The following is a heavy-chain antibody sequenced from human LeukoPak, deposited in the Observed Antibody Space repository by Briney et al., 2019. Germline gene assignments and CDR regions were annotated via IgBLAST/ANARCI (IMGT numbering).Heavy chain of an antibody. J-gene: IGHJ4*02. D-gene: IGHD5-12*01. V-gene: IGHV3-30-3*01. CDR2: ISYDGSNK. Sequence: PGGSLRLSCAASGFAFRVYAMHWVRQAPGKGLEWVAVISYDGSNKYYADSVKGRFTISRENSKNTLYLQMNSLRREDTAVYYCARDENTVATGPDYWGQGTLVTVSS. CDR3: ARDENTVATGPDY. CDR1: GFAFRVYA.